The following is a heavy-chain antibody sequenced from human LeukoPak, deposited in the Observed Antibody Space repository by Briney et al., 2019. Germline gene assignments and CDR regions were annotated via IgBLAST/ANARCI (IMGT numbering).Heavy chain of an antibody. Sequence: PSETLSLTCTVSGGSISSYSYNWIRQPPGKGLEWIGNIYYSGSTNYNPSLKSRVTISVDTSKNQFSLKLSSVTAADTAVYYCARGRSSMVRGYYYYYMDVWGKGTTVTISS. J-gene: IGHJ6*03. CDR1: GGSISSYS. CDR3: ARGRSSMVRGYYYYYMDV. V-gene: IGHV4-59*01. CDR2: IYYSGST. D-gene: IGHD3-10*01.